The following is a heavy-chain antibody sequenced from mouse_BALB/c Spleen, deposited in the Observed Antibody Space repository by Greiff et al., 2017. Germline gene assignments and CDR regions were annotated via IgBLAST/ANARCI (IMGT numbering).Heavy chain of an antibody. CDR2: INSNGGST. D-gene: IGHD1-1*01. CDR3: ARETTDFDY. CDR1: GFTFSSYG. J-gene: IGHJ2*01. Sequence: EVHLVESGGGLVQPGGSLKLSCAASGFTFSSYGMSWVRQTPDKRLELVATINSNGGSTYYPDSVKGRFTISRDNAKNTLYLQMSSLKSEDTAMYYCARETTDFDYWGQGTTLTVSS. V-gene: IGHV5-6-3*01.